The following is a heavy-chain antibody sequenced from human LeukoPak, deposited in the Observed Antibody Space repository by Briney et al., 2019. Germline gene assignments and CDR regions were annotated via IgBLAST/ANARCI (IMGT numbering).Heavy chain of an antibody. J-gene: IGHJ2*01. Sequence: PSETLSLTCAVYGGSFSGYYWSWIRQPPGKGLEWIGEINHSGNTNYNPSLKSRVTISVDTSKNQFSLKLSSVTAADTAVYYCARPYSSSRWEWYFDLWGRGTLITVSS. V-gene: IGHV4-34*01. CDR3: ARPYSSSRWEWYFDL. CDR2: INHSGNT. D-gene: IGHD6-13*01. CDR1: GGSFSGYY.